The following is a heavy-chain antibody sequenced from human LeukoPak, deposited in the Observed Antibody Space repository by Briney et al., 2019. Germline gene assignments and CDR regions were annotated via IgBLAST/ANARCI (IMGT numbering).Heavy chain of an antibody. J-gene: IGHJ4*02. V-gene: IGHV3-20*04. CDR2: INWNGGST. CDR1: GFTFDDYG. Sequence: GGSLRLSCAASGFTFDDYGMSWVRHAPGKGLEWASGINWNGGSTVYADSVKGRFTISRDNAKNSLYLQMNSLRAEDTALYYCARGGNTISYDFWSGYYFAYWGQGTLVTVSS. CDR3: ARGGNTISYDFWSGYYFAY. D-gene: IGHD3-3*01.